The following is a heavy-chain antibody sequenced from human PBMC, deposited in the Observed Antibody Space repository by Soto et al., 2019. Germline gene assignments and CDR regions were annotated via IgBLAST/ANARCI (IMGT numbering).Heavy chain of an antibody. D-gene: IGHD6-6*01. Sequence: LVTMCLPCAVYGGYFSGYYWSRIRQPPGKGLEWIGEINHSGSTNYNPSLKSRVTISVDTSKTPFAPKLSSLSAADTAASSSASGRSAGIAARLPWFDPWGQGHLGTVSS. CDR2: INHSGST. CDR3: ASGRSAGIAARLPWFDP. J-gene: IGHJ5*02. V-gene: IGHV4-34*01. CDR1: GGYFSGYY.